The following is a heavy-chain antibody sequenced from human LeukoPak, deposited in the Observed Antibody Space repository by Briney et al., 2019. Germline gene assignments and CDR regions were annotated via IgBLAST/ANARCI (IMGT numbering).Heavy chain of an antibody. Sequence: ASVKVSCKASGYTFTSYDINWVRQATGQGLEWMGWVNPNSGNTGYAQKFQGRVTMTRNTSISTAYMELSSLRSEDTAVYYCARDGATSSSTPYYFDYWGQGTLVTVSS. V-gene: IGHV1-8*01. CDR3: ARDGATSSSTPYYFDY. CDR2: VNPNSGNT. CDR1: GYTFTSYD. D-gene: IGHD2-2*01. J-gene: IGHJ4*02.